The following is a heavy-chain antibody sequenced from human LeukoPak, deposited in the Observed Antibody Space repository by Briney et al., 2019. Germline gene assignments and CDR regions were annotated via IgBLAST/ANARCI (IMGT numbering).Heavy chain of an antibody. CDR2: INHSGST. J-gene: IGHJ6*02. D-gene: IGHD6-6*01. CDR3: ARGPVAPTIAARPYYYYGMDV. Sequence: SETLSLTCAVYGGSFSGYYWSWIRQPPGKGLEWIGEINHSGSTNYNPSLKSRVTISADTSKNQFSLKLSSVTAADTAVYYCARGPVAPTIAARPYYYYGMDVWGQGTTVTVSS. V-gene: IGHV4-34*01. CDR1: GGSFSGYY.